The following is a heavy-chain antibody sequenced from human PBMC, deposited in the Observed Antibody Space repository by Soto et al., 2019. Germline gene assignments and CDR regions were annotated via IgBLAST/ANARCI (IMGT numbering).Heavy chain of an antibody. Sequence: EVQLLESGGGLVQPGGSLRLSCVASGLTFSVSAMTWVRQAPGKGLEWVSTTGLSGRTTYYADSVKGRFTVSRDNSKNTLGLQLSSLRAEDTTVYYCATVHNTTRAFNFWGRGTLFTVSS. CDR3: ATVHNTTRAFNF. CDR2: TGLSGRTT. D-gene: IGHD1-20*01. CDR1: GLTFSVSA. J-gene: IGHJ4*02. V-gene: IGHV3-23*01.